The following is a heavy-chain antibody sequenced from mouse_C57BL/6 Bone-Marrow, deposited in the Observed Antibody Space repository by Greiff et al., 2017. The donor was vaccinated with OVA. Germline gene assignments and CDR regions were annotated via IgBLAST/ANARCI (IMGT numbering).Heavy chain of an antibody. CDR1: GYTFTSYW. Sequence: QVQLKESGAELARPGASVKLSCKASGYTFTSYWMHWVKQRPGRGLEWIGRIDPNSGGTKYNEKFKSKATLTVDKPSSTAYMQLSSLTSEDSAVYYCAGNYYYGSRDYAMDYWGQGTSVTVSS. D-gene: IGHD1-1*01. CDR2: IDPNSGGT. V-gene: IGHV1-72*01. J-gene: IGHJ4*01. CDR3: AGNYYYGSRDYAMDY.